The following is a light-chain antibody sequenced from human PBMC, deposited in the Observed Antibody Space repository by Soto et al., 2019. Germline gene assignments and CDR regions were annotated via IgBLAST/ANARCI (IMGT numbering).Light chain of an antibody. CDR1: QSVGKY. J-gene: IGKJ5*01. CDR2: DAS. CDR3: QQYGGSPAIT. V-gene: IGKV3-20*01. Sequence: EIVMTQSPATLSLSPGERATLSCRASQSVGKYLVWYQQKPGQAPRLLIYDASNRATGIPARFSGSGSGTDFTLTISRLEPEDFAVYFCQQYGGSPAITFGQGTRLDNK.